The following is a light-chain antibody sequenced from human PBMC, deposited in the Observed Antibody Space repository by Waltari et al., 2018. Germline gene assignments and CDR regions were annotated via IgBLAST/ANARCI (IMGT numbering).Light chain of an antibody. CDR1: QSVNYF. CDR2: DAS. J-gene: IGKJ4*01. V-gene: IGKV3-11*01. Sequence: EIVLTQSPATLSLSPGERATLSCRASQSVNYFLAWFQQKPGQAPRLLIYDASNRATGIPARFSGSGSGTDFTLTISNLEPEDFAVYYCQQRTNWPLTFGGGTKVEIK. CDR3: QQRTNWPLT.